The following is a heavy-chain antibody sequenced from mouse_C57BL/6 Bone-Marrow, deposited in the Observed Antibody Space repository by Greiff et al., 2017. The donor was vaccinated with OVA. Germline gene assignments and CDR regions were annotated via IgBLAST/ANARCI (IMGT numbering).Heavy chain of an antibody. CDR2: ILPGSGST. Sequence: VQLQQSGAELMKPGASVKLSCKATGYTFTGYWIEWVKQRPGHGLEWIGEILPGSGSTNYNEKFKGKATLTADKSSSTAYMELRSLTSEDSAVYFCAGGLLLRYFDYWGQGTTLTVSS. CDR1: GYTFTGYW. J-gene: IGHJ2*01. D-gene: IGHD1-1*01. V-gene: IGHV1-9*01. CDR3: AGGLLLRYFDY.